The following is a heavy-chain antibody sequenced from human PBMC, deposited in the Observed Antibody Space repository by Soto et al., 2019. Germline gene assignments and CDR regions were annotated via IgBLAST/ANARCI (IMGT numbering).Heavy chain of an antibody. CDR1: GGTFSSYA. Sequence: GASVKVSCKASGGTFSSYAISWVRQAPGQGLEWMGGIIPIFGTANYAQKFQGRVTITADESTSTAYMELSSLRSEDTAVYYCAREGICSSTSCPTSPWFDPWGQGTLVTVSS. V-gene: IGHV1-69*13. CDR3: AREGICSSTSCPTSPWFDP. J-gene: IGHJ5*02. D-gene: IGHD2-2*01. CDR2: IIPIFGTA.